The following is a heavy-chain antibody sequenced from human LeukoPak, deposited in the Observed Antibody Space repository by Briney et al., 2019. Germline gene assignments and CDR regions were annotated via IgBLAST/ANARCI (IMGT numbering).Heavy chain of an antibody. V-gene: IGHV4-59*12. J-gene: IGHJ5*02. Sequence: SETLSLTCTVSGGSISSYYWSWIRQPPGKGLEWIGYIYYSGSTNYNPSLKSRVTISVDTSKNQFSLKLRSVTAADTAVYYCARGRGEGRGIAMVRGVRAPSYNWFDPWGHGTQVTVSS. D-gene: IGHD3-10*01. CDR3: ARGRGEGRGIAMVRGVRAPSYNWFDP. CDR2: IYYSGST. CDR1: GGSISSYY.